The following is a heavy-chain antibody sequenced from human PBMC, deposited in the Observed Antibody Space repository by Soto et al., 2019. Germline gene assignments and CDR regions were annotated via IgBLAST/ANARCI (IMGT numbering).Heavy chain of an antibody. CDR3: ARGTKGAGGWYFDL. D-gene: IGHD2-8*01. J-gene: IGHJ2*01. CDR2: SGAIVYGDGT. Sequence: QVQVVQSEVEVKRPGASVKLSCKASGCTLDTHAMTWVRQAPGQGLEWMGWSGAIVYGDGTNYARKFQGRLTMARDTFPNTVDLDLRSLRSDDTAAYYCARGTKGAGGWYFDLSGRGTPVVVSS. V-gene: IGHV1-18*01. CDR1: GCTLDTHA.